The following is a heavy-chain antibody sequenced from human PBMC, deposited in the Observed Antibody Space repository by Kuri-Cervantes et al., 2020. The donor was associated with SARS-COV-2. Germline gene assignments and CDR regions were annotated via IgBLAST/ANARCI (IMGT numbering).Heavy chain of an antibody. CDR1: GYTFSSYD. Sequence: ASVKVSCKASGYTFSSYDINWVRQASGQGLEWMGWMNPDTGNAGYAQNFRGRVTMTTDTSTSTAYMELRSLRSDDTAVYYCARADGVPAAPLGDFDYWGQGTLVTVSS. D-gene: IGHD2-2*01. CDR3: ARADGVPAAPLGDFDY. CDR2: MNPDTGNA. J-gene: IGHJ4*02. V-gene: IGHV1-8*02.